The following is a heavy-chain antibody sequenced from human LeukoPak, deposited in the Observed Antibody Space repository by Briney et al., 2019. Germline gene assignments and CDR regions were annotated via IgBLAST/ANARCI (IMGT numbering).Heavy chain of an antibody. Sequence: PSETLSLTCAVYGGSFSGYYWSWIRQPPGKGLEWIGEINHSGSTNYNPSLKSRVTISVDTSKNQFSLKLSSVIAADTAVYYCAGNLFRRYYYDSSGYYSYWGQGTLVTVSS. J-gene: IGHJ4*02. D-gene: IGHD3-22*01. CDR3: AGNLFRRYYYDSSGYYSY. V-gene: IGHV4-34*01. CDR1: GGSFSGYY. CDR2: INHSGST.